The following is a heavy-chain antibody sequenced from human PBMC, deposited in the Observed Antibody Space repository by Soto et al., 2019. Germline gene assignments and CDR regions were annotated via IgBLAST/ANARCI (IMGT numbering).Heavy chain of an antibody. CDR2: IYYSGST. CDR3: AKGGSGSYSNAFDI. V-gene: IGHV4-39*01. J-gene: IGHJ3*02. CDR1: GCSISSSSYY. Sequence: TSETLSLTCTVSGCSISSSSYYWGWIRQPPGKGLEWIGSIYYSGSTYYNTSLKSRVTISVDTSKNQFSLKLSSVTAADTAVYYCAKGGSGSYSNAFDIWGQGTMVTVSS. D-gene: IGHD3-10*01.